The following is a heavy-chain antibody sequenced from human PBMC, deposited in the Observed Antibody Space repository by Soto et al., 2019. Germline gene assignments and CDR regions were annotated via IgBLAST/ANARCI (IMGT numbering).Heavy chain of an antibody. V-gene: IGHV3-23*01. Sequence: GGSLRLSCAASGFTFSSYSVTWVRQAPGKGLEYISAITNSGTTTYYADCVKGRFTISTDNSKNTLYLQMNSLTAEDTAVYYCAKGNGGYYFDYWGQGTLVTVPS. J-gene: IGHJ4*02. CDR1: GFTFSSYS. CDR3: AKGNGGYYFDY. D-gene: IGHD3-3*01. CDR2: ITNSGTTT.